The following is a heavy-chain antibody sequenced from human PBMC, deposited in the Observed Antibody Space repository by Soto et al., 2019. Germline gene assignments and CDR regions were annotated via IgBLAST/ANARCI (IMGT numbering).Heavy chain of an antibody. Sequence: PGGSLRLSCKATGFTFDGFPTTWVRQAPGKGLQWVAAISGSGHTITYADSVTGRFTISRDNSKDTLYLQMNSLRHEDSAIYFCARDDPFDLWGQGTQVTVSS. CDR1: GFTFDGFP. J-gene: IGHJ4*02. V-gene: IGHV3-23*01. CDR2: ISGSGHTI. CDR3: ARDDPFDL.